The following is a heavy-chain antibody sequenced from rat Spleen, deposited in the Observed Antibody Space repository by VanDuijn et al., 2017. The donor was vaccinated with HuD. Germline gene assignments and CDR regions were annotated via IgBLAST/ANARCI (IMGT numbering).Heavy chain of an antibody. CDR2: ISYDGSST. D-gene: IGHD1-12*03. CDR1: GFTFSDYY. Sequence: EVQLVESDGGLVQPGRSLKLSCAASGFTFSDYYMAWVRQAPTKGLEWVATISYDGSSTYYRDSVKGRFTISSDNAKSTLYLQMESLRSEDTATYYCATEFYYDGSPMDAWGQGASVTVSS. CDR3: ATEFYYDGSPMDA. V-gene: IGHV5-20*01. J-gene: IGHJ4*01.